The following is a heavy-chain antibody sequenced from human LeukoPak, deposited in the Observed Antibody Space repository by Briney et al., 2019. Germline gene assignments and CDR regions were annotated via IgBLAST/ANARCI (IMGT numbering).Heavy chain of an antibody. V-gene: IGHV3-64*02. Sequence: LGGSLRLSCAASGFIFSNYAMYWVRQAPGKGLESVAAISTKGGSTSYADSVKGRMTISRDDSKNTLFLQMGSLTTDDMGLYFCARDRSGAFDYWGQGTLVTVSS. CDR2: ISTKGGST. CDR1: GFIFSNYA. D-gene: IGHD6-19*01. CDR3: ARDRSGAFDY. J-gene: IGHJ4*02.